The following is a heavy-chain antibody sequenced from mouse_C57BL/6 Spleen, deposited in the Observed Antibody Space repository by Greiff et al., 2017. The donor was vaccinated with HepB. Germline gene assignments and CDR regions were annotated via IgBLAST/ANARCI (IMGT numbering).Heavy chain of an antibody. CDR3: ARSGSGWYFDV. D-gene: IGHD3-1*01. CDR1: GFTFSDYG. J-gene: IGHJ1*03. Sequence: DVMLVESGGGLVKPGGSLKLSCAASGFTFSDYGMHWVRQAPEKGLEWVAYISSGSSTIYYADTVKGRFTISRDNAKNTLFLQMTSLRSEDTAMYYFARSGSGWYFDVWGTGTTVTVSA. V-gene: IGHV5-17*01. CDR2: ISSGSSTI.